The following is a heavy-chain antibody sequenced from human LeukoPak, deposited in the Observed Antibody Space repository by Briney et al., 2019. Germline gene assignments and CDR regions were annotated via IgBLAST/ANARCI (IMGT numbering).Heavy chain of an antibody. CDR1: GFTFSSYA. Sequence: PGGSLRLSCAASGFTFSSYAMSWVRQAPGKGLEWVSAISGSGGTTNYADSVKGRSTIFRDNAKNTPYLQMNSLRAEDTAVYYCVRDLGGRSGHWGQGTLVTVSS. CDR2: ISGSGGTT. D-gene: IGHD1-26*01. J-gene: IGHJ4*02. CDR3: VRDLGGRSGH. V-gene: IGHV3-23*01.